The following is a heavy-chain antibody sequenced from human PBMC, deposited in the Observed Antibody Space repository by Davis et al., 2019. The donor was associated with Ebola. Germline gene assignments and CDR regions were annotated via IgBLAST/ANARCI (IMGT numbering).Heavy chain of an antibody. J-gene: IGHJ6*04. Sequence: GESLKISCQGSGYTFTNFWIGWVRQMPGKGLEWMGIIYPGDSDTRYGPSFQGQITISADKSINTAYVHWSSLKASDTAMYYCARLSCSSTSCYAPGYYGMDVWGKGTTVTVSS. D-gene: IGHD2-2*01. V-gene: IGHV5-51*01. CDR2: IYPGDSDT. CDR1: GYTFTNFW. CDR3: ARLSCSSTSCYAPGYYGMDV.